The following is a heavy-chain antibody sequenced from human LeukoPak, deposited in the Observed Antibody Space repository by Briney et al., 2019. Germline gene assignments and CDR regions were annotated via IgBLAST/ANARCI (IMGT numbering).Heavy chain of an antibody. CDR3: ARGGVGATTYVWFDP. D-gene: IGHD1-26*01. Sequence: ASVKVSCKASGYTFTNYYIHWVRQAPGQGLECMGIVNPSGGSTSYAQKFQGRVTMTRDMSTSTVYMELSSLRSEDTAVYYCARGGVGATTYVWFDPWGQGTLVTVSS. V-gene: IGHV1-46*01. CDR1: GYTFTNYY. CDR2: VNPSGGST. J-gene: IGHJ5*02.